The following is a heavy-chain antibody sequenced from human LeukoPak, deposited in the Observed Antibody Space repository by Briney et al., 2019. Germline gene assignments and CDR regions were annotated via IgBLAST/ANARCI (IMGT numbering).Heavy chain of an antibody. J-gene: IGHJ4*02. CDR2: ISSSSGFI. CDR3: ARDPPLGSCSTISCPHLDY. V-gene: IGHV3-21*01. D-gene: IGHD2-2*01. CDR1: GFTFSRYS. Sequence: KPGGSLRLSCAASGFTFSRYSMNWVRQAPGKGLEWVSSISSSSGFIYYADSVKGRFTISRDNAKNSLYLQMNSLRAEDTAVYYCARDPPLGSCSTISCPHLDYWGQGTLVTVSS.